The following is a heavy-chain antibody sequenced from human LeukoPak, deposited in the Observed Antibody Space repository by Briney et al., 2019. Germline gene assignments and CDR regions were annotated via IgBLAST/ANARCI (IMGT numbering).Heavy chain of an antibody. CDR2: ISGSGGST. J-gene: IGHJ4*02. D-gene: IGHD6-19*01. V-gene: IGHV3-23*01. Sequence: PGGSLRLSCAASGFTFSSYAVSWVRQAPGKGLEWVSAISGSGGSTYYADSVKGRFTISRDSSKNTLYLQMNSLRAEDTAVYYCAKDHRSGWFFDYWGQGTLVTVSS. CDR3: AKDHRSGWFFDY. CDR1: GFTFSSYA.